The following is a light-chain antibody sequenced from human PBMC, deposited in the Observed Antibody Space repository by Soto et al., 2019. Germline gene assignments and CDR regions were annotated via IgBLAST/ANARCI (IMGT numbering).Light chain of an antibody. CDR3: SSYTSSSTLYV. CDR1: SSDVGGYIY. Sequence: QSALTQPASVSGSPGQSITISCTGTSSDVGGYIYVSWYQQHPGKAPKLVIYEVSNRPSGVSNRFSGSKSGNTASLTISGLQAEDEADYYCSSYTSSSTLYVFGTGTRSPS. CDR2: EVS. J-gene: IGLJ1*01. V-gene: IGLV2-14*01.